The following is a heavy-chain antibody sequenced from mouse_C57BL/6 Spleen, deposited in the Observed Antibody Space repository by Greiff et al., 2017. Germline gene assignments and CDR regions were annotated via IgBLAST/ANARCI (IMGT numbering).Heavy chain of an antibody. V-gene: IGHV1-26*01. Sequence: VQLKQSGPELVKPGASVKISCKASGYTFTDYYMNWVKQSHGKSLEWIGDINPNNGGTSYNQKFKGKATLTVDKSSSTAYMELRSLTSEDSAVYYCARLYGNIAYWGQGTLVTVSA. J-gene: IGHJ3*01. CDR3: ARLYGNIAY. CDR1: GYTFTDYY. CDR2: INPNNGGT. D-gene: IGHD2-1*01.